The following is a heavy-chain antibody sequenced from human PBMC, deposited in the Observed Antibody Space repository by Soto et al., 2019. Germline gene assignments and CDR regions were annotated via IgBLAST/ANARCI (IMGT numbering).Heavy chain of an antibody. J-gene: IGHJ4*02. CDR3: TTESDY. CDR2: IRSRPHNYAT. Sequence: EVQLVESGGGLVQIGGSLKLSCATSGLNFSGSAMHWARQASGKGLEWVGRIRSRPHNYATTYAASVEGRFTISRDDSKNTVSLQMNGLKTDDTAMYYCTTESDYWGRGTLVTVSS. V-gene: IGHV3-73*02. CDR1: GLNFSGSA.